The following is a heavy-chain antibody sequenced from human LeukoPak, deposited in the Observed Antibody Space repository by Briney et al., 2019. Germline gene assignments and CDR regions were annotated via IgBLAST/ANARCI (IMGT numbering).Heavy chain of an antibody. J-gene: IGHJ5*02. V-gene: IGHV4-39*01. CDR3: ARRQLYCSSTSCTFGFDP. CDR2: IYYSGST. Sequence: PSETLSLTCAVYGGSFSGYYWGWIRQPPGKGLEWIGSIYYSGSTYYNPSLKSRVTISVDTSKNQFSLKLSSVTAADTAVYYCARRQLYCSSTSCTFGFDPWGQGTLVTVSS. D-gene: IGHD2-2*01. CDR1: GGSFSGYY.